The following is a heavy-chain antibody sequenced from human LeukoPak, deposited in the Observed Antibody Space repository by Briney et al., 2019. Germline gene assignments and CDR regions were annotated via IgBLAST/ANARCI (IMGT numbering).Heavy chain of an antibody. Sequence: ASAKVSCKASGYTFTDYYMHWVRQAPGQGLEWMGWMNPNSGGTNYAQRFQGRVTMTRDTSIGTAYMELSRLGSDDTAVYYCARVAYYDSSVDAFDIWGQGTMVTVSS. V-gene: IGHV1-2*02. CDR3: ARVAYYDSSVDAFDI. CDR2: MNPNSGGT. CDR1: GYTFTDYY. J-gene: IGHJ3*02. D-gene: IGHD3-22*01.